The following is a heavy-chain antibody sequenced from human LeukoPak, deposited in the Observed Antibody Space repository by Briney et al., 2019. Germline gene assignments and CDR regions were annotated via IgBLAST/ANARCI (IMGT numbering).Heavy chain of an antibody. CDR2: IIPIFGTA. CDR3: ARGVGRWLQWGYYFDY. J-gene: IGHJ4*02. Sequence: SVKVSCKASGGTLSSYAISWVRQAPGQGLEWMGGIIPIFGTANYAQKFQGRVTITADESTSTAYMELSSLRSEDTAVYYCARGVGRWLQWGYYFDYWGQGTLVTVSS. V-gene: IGHV1-69*13. D-gene: IGHD5-24*01. CDR1: GGTLSSYA.